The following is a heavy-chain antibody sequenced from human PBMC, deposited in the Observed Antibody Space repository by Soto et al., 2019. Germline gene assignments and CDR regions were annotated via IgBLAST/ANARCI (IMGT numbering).Heavy chain of an antibody. CDR1: GFTVSSTY. V-gene: IGHV3-66*01. CDR2: IYSGGST. J-gene: IGHJ3*02. D-gene: IGHD3-22*01. CDR3: ARVTYYYDSSGSWAYDAFDI. Sequence: GESLKISCAASGFTVSSTYMSWVRQAPGKGLEWVSLIYSGGSTYYADSAKGRFTISRDNSKNTLYLQMNSLRAEDTAVYYCARVTYYYDSSGSWAYDAFDIWGQGTMVTVSS.